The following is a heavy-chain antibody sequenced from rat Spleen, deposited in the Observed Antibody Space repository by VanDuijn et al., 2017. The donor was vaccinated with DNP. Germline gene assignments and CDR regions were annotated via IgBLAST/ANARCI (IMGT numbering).Heavy chain of an antibody. Sequence: EVQLVESGGGLMQPGGSLRLSCVVSGFTFNNYWMTWIRQAPGKGLEWISSITNTGGSTYYLDSVRGRFTISRDNAKSTLYLQMDSLRSEDTATYYCARRTGIPHWYFDFWGPGTMVTVSS. CDR1: GFTFNNYW. CDR2: ITNTGGST. J-gene: IGHJ1*01. CDR3: ARRTGIPHWYFDF. V-gene: IGHV5-31*01. D-gene: IGHD1-4*01.